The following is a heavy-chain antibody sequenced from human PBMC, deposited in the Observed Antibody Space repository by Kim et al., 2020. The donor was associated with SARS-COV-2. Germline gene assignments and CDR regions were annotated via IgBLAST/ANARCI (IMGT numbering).Heavy chain of an antibody. CDR1: GFFFSTYW. D-gene: IGHD3-10*01. CDR3: VRDYGLGHAGFE. V-gene: IGHV3-74*01. J-gene: IGHJ4*02. Sequence: GGSLRLSCVASGFFFSTYWMSWVRQAPGKGLVWVARIREDGGDTLYADSVKGRFTISRDNGKNVVSLQMNSLMAEDTAIYYCVRDYGLGHAGFEWGQG. CDR2: IREDGGDT.